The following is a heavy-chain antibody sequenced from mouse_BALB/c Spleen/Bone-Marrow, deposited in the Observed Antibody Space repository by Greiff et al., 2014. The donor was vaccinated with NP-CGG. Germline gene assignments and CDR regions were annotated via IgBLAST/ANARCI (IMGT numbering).Heavy chain of an antibody. CDR1: GFTFSSYG. Sequence: VQLQQPGGGLVQPGGSLKLSCAASGFTFSSYGMSWVRQTPDKRLELVASINSNGGSTYYPDSVKDRFTISRDNAKNTLSLQMSSLKSEDTAMYYCARGNYGNYVDYFDYWGQGTTLTVSS. CDR3: ARGNYGNYVDYFDY. CDR2: INSNGGST. V-gene: IGHV5-6-3*01. D-gene: IGHD2-1*01. J-gene: IGHJ2*01.